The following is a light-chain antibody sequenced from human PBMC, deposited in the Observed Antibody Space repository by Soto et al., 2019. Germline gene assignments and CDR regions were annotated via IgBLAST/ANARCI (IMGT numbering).Light chain of an antibody. CDR3: AAWDDSLNGWV. J-gene: IGLJ3*02. CDR1: NIGSNT. Sequence: QSVLTQPPSESGTPGQRVTISCSNIGSNTVNWYQQLPGTAPKLLMYTNNQRPSGVPDRFSGSKSGTSASLAISGLRSEDEADYYCAAWDDSLNGWVFGGGSKLTVL. CDR2: TNN. V-gene: IGLV1-44*01.